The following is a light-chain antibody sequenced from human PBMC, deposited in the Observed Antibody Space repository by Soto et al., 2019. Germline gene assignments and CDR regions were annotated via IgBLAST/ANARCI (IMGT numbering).Light chain of an antibody. CDR3: QQRSNWPWT. J-gene: IGKJ1*01. CDR1: QSVSSF. CDR2: AAS. V-gene: IGKV3-11*01. Sequence: EIVLTQSPATLSLSPGERATLSCGASQSVSSFLAWYQQKPGQAPRLLIYAASNRATGIPARFIGSGSGTDFTLTISSLEPEDFAVYYCQQRSNWPWTFGQGTKVEIK.